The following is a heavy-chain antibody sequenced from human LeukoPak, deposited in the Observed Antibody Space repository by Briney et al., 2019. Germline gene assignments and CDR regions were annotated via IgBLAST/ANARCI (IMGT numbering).Heavy chain of an antibody. CDR3: AKEGSGLEIDY. D-gene: IGHD6-25*01. Sequence: PGRSLRLSCAASGFTFDDYAMHWVRRAPGKGLEWVSGISWNSGSIGYADSVKGRFTISRDNAKNSLYLQMNSLKAEDTALYYCAKEGSGLEIDYWGQGTLVTVSS. V-gene: IGHV3-9*01. CDR2: ISWNSGSI. CDR1: GFTFDDYA. J-gene: IGHJ4*02.